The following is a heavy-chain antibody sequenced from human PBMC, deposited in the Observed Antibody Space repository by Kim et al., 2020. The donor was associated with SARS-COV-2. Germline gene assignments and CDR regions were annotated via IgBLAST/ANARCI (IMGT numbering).Heavy chain of an antibody. V-gene: IGHV3-21*01. CDR2: YI. CDR3: ATDSDYGLDY. Sequence: YIYYPAPVKGRFTISRDNAKNSLSLQMNNLRAEDTAVYFCATDSDYGLDYWGQGTLVTVSS. J-gene: IGHJ4*02. D-gene: IGHD4-17*01.